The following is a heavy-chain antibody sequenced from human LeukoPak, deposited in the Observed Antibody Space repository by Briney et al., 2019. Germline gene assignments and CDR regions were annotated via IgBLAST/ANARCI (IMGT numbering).Heavy chain of an antibody. CDR1: GFTFSSYC. Sequence: GVPLRLFCTPSGFTFSSYCMHCVRQAPGKGLVCVSRINSDGCSTSYADSVKGRSTISRDNAKNTLYLQMNSLRAEDTAVYYCARVGLSYSSSLDDYWGQGTLVTVSS. J-gene: IGHJ4*02. CDR3: ARVGLSYSSSLDDY. V-gene: IGHV3-74*01. CDR2: INSDGCST. D-gene: IGHD6-13*01.